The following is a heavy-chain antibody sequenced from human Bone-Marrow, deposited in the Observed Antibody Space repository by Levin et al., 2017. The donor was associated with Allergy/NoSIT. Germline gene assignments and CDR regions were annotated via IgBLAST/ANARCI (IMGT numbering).Heavy chain of an antibody. Sequence: SQTLSLTCNVSGGSIRSGTYYWTWIRQHPGKGLEWIGYIYYSGSTYYNPSLESRVTLSRDTSKNQFSLRLTSVTAADTAVYYCAREDDYFGSGSQIDYWGQGVLVTVSS. CDR3: AREDDYFGSGSQIDY. D-gene: IGHD3-10*01. J-gene: IGHJ4*02. CDR1: GGSIRSGTYY. V-gene: IGHV4-31*03. CDR2: IYYSGST.